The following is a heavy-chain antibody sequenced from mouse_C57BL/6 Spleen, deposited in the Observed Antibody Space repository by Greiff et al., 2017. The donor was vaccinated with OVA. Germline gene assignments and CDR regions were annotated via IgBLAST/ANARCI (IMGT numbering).Heavy chain of an antibody. CDR3: AGDYYGSSYEVGYAMDY. J-gene: IGHJ4*01. V-gene: IGHV14-2*01. CDR2: IDPEDGET. Sequence: EVQLQQSGAELVKPGASVKLSCTASGFNIKDYYMHWVKQRTEQGLEWIGRIDPEDGETKYAPKFQGKATITADTSSNTAYLQLSSLTSEDTAVYYCAGDYYGSSYEVGYAMDYWGQGTSVTVSS. D-gene: IGHD1-1*01. CDR1: GFNIKDYY.